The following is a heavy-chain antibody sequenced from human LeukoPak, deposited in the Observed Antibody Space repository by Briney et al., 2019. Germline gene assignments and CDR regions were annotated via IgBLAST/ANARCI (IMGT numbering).Heavy chain of an antibody. CDR2: INHSGST. CDR3: ARGGDSKHLVN. V-gene: IGHV4-34*01. J-gene: IGHJ4*02. D-gene: IGHD3-3*02. Sequence: TPSETLSLTCAVYGGSFSGYYWSWIRQPPGKGLEWIGEINHSGSTNYNPSLKSRVTISVDTSKSQFSLNLSSLTAADTAVCYCARGGDSKHLVNWGQGTLVTVSS. CDR1: GGSFSGYY.